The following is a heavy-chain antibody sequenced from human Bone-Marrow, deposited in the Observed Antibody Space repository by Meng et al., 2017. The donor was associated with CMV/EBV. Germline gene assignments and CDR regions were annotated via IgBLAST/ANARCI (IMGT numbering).Heavy chain of an antibody. J-gene: IGHJ4*02. CDR3: ARVHCSSTSCYRGPFDY. CDR2: INPNSGGT. D-gene: IGHD2-2*02. CDR1: GYTFTGYY. V-gene: IGHV1-2*02. Sequence: ASVKVSCKASGYTFTGYYMHWVRQAPGQGLEWMGWINPNSGGTNYAQKFKGRVTMTRDTSISTAYMELSRLRSDDTAVYYCARVHCSSTSCYRGPFDYWGQGTLVTGS.